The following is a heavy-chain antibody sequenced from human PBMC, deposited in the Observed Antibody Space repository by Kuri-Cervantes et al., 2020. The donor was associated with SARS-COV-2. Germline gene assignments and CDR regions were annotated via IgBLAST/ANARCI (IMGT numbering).Heavy chain of an antibody. Sequence: GSLRLSCSVSDASITSGYYWGWIRQPPGKGLEWIGYMYYSGTTYYSPSIKSRLTISVDTSKNRFSLKLSSVTAADTAVYYCARSRITMIVDQSGAFDIWGQGTMVTVSS. CDR1: DASITSGYY. CDR3: ARSRITMIVDQSGAFDI. CDR2: MYYSGTT. V-gene: IGHV4-38-2*01. D-gene: IGHD3-22*01. J-gene: IGHJ3*02.